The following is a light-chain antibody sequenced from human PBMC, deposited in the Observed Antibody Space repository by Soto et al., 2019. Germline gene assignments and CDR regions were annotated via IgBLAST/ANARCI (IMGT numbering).Light chain of an antibody. J-gene: IGLJ1*01. CDR1: SSDVGCYKY. CDR3: CSYTGSDTYV. V-gene: IGLV2-11*01. Sequence: QSLLTHPRSGSGSPGQSVTISCPGTSSDVGCYKYVSWYQQYPGKAPKLMIYHVSKRPSGVPDRFSGSKSGNTASLTISGLQGEDEADYYCCSYTGSDTYVFGTGTKVTVL. CDR2: HVS.